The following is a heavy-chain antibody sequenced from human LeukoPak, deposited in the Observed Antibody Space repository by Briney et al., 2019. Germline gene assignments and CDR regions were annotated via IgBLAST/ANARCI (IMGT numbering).Heavy chain of an antibody. V-gene: IGHV3-23*01. Sequence: PGGSLRLSCAASGFTFSSYWMSWVRQAPGKGLEWVSAISGSGGSTYYADSVKGRLTISRDNFKNTLYLQMNSLRAEDTAVYYCAKVPYDNSGYYRLPWDYWGQGTLVTVSS. CDR1: GFTFSSYW. D-gene: IGHD3-22*01. CDR2: ISGSGGST. J-gene: IGHJ4*02. CDR3: AKVPYDNSGYYRLPWDY.